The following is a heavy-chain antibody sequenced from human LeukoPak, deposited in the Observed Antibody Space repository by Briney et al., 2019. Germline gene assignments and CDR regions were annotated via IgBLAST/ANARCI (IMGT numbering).Heavy chain of an antibody. V-gene: IGHV3-21*01. J-gene: IGHJ5*02. Sequence: PGGSLRLSCAASGFTFSSYSMNWVRQAPGKGLEWVSSISSSSSYIYYADSVKGRLTISRDNAKNSLYLQMNSLRAEDTAVYYCARDQGDFWSGYYTNWFDPWGQGTLVTVSS. CDR2: ISSSSSYI. D-gene: IGHD3-3*01. CDR1: GFTFSSYS. CDR3: ARDQGDFWSGYYTNWFDP.